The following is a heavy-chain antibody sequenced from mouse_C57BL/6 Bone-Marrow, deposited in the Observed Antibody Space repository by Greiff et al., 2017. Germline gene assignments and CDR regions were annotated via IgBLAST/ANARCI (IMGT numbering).Heavy chain of an antibody. Sequence: EVQLVESGAELVRPGASVKLSCTASGFNIKDDYMHWVKQRPEQGLEWIGWIDPENGDTEYASKFQGKATITADTSSNTAYLQLSSLTSEDTAVYYFTTLYYYGSSSYSFDFGCQGTTLPVSS. V-gene: IGHV14-4*01. J-gene: IGHJ2*01. CDR1: GFNIKDDY. D-gene: IGHD1-1*01. CDR2: IDPENGDT. CDR3: TTLYYYGSSSYSFDF.